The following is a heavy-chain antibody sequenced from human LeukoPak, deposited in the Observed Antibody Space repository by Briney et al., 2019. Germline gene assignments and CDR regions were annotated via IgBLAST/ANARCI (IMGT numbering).Heavy chain of an antibody. J-gene: IGHJ6*02. CDR1: GFTFSSYW. CDR3: ARDNYYDSSGYYAGYYYYGMDV. CDR2: IKQDGSEK. V-gene: IGHV3-7*01. Sequence: GGSLRLSCAASGFTFSSYWMNWVRQAPGKGLEWVANIKQDGSEKYYVDSVKGRFTISRDNAKNSLYLQMNSLRAEDTAVYYCARDNYYDSSGYYAGYYYYGMDVWGQGTTVTVSS. D-gene: IGHD3-22*01.